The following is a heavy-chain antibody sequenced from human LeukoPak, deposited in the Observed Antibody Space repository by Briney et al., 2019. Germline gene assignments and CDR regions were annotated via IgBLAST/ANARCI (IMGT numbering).Heavy chain of an antibody. Sequence: GGSLGLSCAASGFTFSSYSMNWVRQAPGKGLEWVSSISSSSSYIYYADSVKGRFTISRDNANNSLYLQMNSLRAEDTAVYYCARVRQWLAPYFDYWGQGTLVTVSS. CDR1: GFTFSSYS. CDR3: ARVRQWLAPYFDY. D-gene: IGHD6-19*01. J-gene: IGHJ4*02. V-gene: IGHV3-21*01. CDR2: ISSSSSYI.